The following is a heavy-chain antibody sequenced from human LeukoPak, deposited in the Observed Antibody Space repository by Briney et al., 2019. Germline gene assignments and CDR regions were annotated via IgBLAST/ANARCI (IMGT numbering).Heavy chain of an antibody. CDR3: ARQRDSTRGYFDY. D-gene: IGHD3-10*01. CDR1: GFTFSSYS. V-gene: IGHV3-21*01. CDR2: ISSSSSYI. Sequence: PGGSLRLSCAASGFTFSSYSMNWVRQAPGKGLEWVSSISSSSSYIYYADSVKGRFTISRDNAKNSLYLQMNSLRAKDTAVYYCARQRDSTRGYFDYWGQGTLVTVSS. J-gene: IGHJ4*02.